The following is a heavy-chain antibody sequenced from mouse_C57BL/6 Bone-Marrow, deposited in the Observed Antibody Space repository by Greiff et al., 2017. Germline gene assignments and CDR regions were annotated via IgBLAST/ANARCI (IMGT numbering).Heavy chain of an antibody. Sequence: QVQLQQSGAELVRPGTSVKMSCKASGYTFTNYWIGWAKQRPGHGLEWIGDIYPGGGYTNYNGKFKGKATLTADKSSSTAYMQFSSRTSEDSAIYYCARGDGYYPFAYWGQVTLVTVSA. D-gene: IGHD2-3*01. CDR3: ARGDGYYPFAY. CDR1: GYTFTNYW. V-gene: IGHV1-63*01. CDR2: IYPGGGYT. J-gene: IGHJ3*01.